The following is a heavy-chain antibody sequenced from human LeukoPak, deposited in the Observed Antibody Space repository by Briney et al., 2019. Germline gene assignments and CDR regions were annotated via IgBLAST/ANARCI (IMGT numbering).Heavy chain of an antibody. Sequence: SETLSLTCTGSGGSISSHYWSWIRQPPGKGLEWIGYIYYSGSTNYNPSLKSRVTISVDTSKNQFSLKLSSVTAADTAVYYCARRETGQFDYWGQGTLVTVSS. CDR2: IYYSGST. CDR1: GGSISSHY. V-gene: IGHV4-59*08. CDR3: ARRETGQFDY. D-gene: IGHD7-27*01. J-gene: IGHJ4*02.